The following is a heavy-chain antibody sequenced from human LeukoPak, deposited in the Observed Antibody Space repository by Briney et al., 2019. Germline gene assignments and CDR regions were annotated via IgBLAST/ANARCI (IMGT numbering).Heavy chain of an antibody. CDR1: GFTFSSYG. J-gene: IGHJ4*02. Sequence: GGSLRLSCAASGFTFSSYGMHWVRQAPGKGLEWVAVISYDGSNKYYADSVKGRFTISRDNSKNTLYLQMNSLRAEDTAVYYCARGPQLNYYDSSGYLGYWGQGTLVTVSS. D-gene: IGHD3-22*01. CDR2: ISYDGSNK. CDR3: ARGPQLNYYDSSGYLGY. V-gene: IGHV3-30*03.